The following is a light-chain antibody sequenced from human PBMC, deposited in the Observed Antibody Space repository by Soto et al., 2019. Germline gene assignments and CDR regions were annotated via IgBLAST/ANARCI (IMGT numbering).Light chain of an antibody. CDR1: QSISSW. CDR2: DAS. CDR3: QQYNSYPT. V-gene: IGKV1-5*01. Sequence: DIQMTQSPSTLSASVGDRVTITCRARQSISSWVAWYQQKPGKAPKLLFYDASSLESGVPSRFSSSGSGTEFTLTISSLQPDDFATYYCQQYNSYPTFGQGTKLEIK. J-gene: IGKJ2*01.